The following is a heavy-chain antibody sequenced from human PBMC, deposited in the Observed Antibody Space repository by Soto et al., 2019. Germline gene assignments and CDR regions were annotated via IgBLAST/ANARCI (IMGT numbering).Heavy chain of an antibody. Sequence: ASVKVSCKASGYTFTGYYMHWVRQAPGQGLEWMRWINPNSGGTNYAQKFQGRVTMTSDTSISTAYMELSRLRSDDTAVYYCAANIAVAAGAFDIWGQGTMVTVSS. J-gene: IGHJ3*02. V-gene: IGHV1-2*02. CDR3: AANIAVAAGAFDI. D-gene: IGHD6-19*01. CDR2: INPNSGGT. CDR1: GYTFTGYY.